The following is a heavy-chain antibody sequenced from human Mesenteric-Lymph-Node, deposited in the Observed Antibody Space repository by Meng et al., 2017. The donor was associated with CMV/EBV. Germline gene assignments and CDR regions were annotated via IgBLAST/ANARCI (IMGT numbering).Heavy chain of an antibody. J-gene: IGHJ4*02. V-gene: IGHV3-74*01. CDR2: INSDGSST. Sequence: ASGFTFSSYWMHWVRQAPGKGLVWVSRINSDGSSTSYADSVKGRFTISRDNAKNTLYLQMNSLRAEDTAVYYCARDFAAGRGGLDYWGQGTLVTVSS. D-gene: IGHD3-10*01. CDR1: GFTFSSYW. CDR3: ARDFAAGRGGLDY.